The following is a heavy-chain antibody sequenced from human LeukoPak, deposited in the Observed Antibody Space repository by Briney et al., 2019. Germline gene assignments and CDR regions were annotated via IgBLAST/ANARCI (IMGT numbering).Heavy chain of an antibody. D-gene: IGHD6-19*01. CDR2: ISSSTTSI. J-gene: IGHJ1*01. CDR3: VKSGYTSAWSSAEYFQH. Sequence: GGSLRLSCAASGFTFSSYDMNWVRQAPGKGLEWVSSISSSTTSIYYADSVKGRFTISRDNAKNSLYLQMNSLRADDTAVYYCVKSGYTSAWSSAEYFQHWGQGTLLTVSS. CDR1: GFTFSSYD. V-gene: IGHV3-21*01.